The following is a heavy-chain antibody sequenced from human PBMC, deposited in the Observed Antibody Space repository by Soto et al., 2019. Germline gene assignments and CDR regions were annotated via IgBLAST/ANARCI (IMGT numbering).Heavy chain of an antibody. CDR1: GFTFSSYS. J-gene: IGHJ5*02. D-gene: IGHD2-2*02. V-gene: IGHV3-21*01. Sequence: GGSLRLSCAASGFTFSSYSMNWVRQAPGKGLEWVSSISSSSSYIYYADSVKGRFTISRDNAKNSLYLQMNSLRAEDTAVYYCARDLKTKGYCSSTSCYKYARYTWFDPWGQGTLVTVSS. CDR3: ARDLKTKGYCSSTSCYKYARYTWFDP. CDR2: ISSSSSYI.